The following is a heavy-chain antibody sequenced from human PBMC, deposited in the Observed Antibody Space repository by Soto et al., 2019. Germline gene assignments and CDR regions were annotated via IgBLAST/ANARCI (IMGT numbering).Heavy chain of an antibody. D-gene: IGHD6-13*01. CDR1: GGTFSSYA. CDR2: IIPIFGTA. CDR3: ASRLGSSWYSGEYYFDY. J-gene: IGHJ4*02. Sequence: SVKVSCKASGGTFSSYAISWVRQAPGQGLEWMGGIIPIFGTANYAQKFQGRVTITADKSTSTAYMELRSLRSEDTAVYYCASRLGSSWYSGEYYFDYWGQGTLVTVSS. V-gene: IGHV1-69*06.